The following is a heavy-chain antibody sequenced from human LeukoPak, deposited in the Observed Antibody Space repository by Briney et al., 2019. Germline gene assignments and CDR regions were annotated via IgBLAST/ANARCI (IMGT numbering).Heavy chain of an antibody. CDR1: GFTFSNYG. CDR2: ISGTGGTT. CDR3: ARELLGSAWFDP. V-gene: IGHV3-23*01. Sequence: GGSLRLSCAASGFTFSNYGMNWVRQAPGKGLEWVSRISGTGGTTFYADSVKGRFTISRDNSKNTLYLQMDSLRAEDTAVYYCARELLGSAWFDPWGQGTLVIVSS. J-gene: IGHJ5*02. D-gene: IGHD1-26*01.